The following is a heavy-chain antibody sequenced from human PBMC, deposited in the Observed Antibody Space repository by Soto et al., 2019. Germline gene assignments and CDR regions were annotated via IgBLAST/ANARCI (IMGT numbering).Heavy chain of an antibody. CDR3: AIGYYSKKFDY. Sequence: EVQLVESGGGVVQPGGSLRLSCAASGFSFSDYEMNWVRQAPGKGLEWVSYSSRSGSTIEYADSVKGRFTISRDYAKTSLYLQMHSLRVEDTAVYYCAIGYYSKKFDYWGQGTLVTVSS. CDR2: SSRSGSTI. D-gene: IGHD3-22*01. V-gene: IGHV3-48*03. J-gene: IGHJ4*02. CDR1: GFSFSDYE.